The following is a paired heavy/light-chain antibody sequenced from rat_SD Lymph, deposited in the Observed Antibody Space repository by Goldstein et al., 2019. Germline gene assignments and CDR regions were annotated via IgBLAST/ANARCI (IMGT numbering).Light chain of an antibody. V-gene: IGKV3S13*01. CDR2: DAS. Sequence: DIVLTQSPALAVSLGQRATISCRASQSVSTSSYNLMHWYQQKPGQQPKLLIYDASNLASSIPARFSGSGSGTDFTLTINPVQADDIATYYCQQSRELPFTFGSGTKLEIK. CDR3: QQSRELPFT. J-gene: IGKJ4*01. CDR1: QSVSTSSYNL.
Heavy chain of an antibody. Sequence: EVQLVESGGGLVQPGRSLKLSCAASGFTFSDYNMAWVRQAPKKGLEWVATIIYDGSRTYYRDSVKGRFTISRDNAKSTLYLQMDSLRSEDTATYYCATHSDTMMVLITTSDWFAYWGQGTLVTVSS. V-gene: IGHV5S10*01. CDR2: IIYDGSRT. D-gene: IGHD1-12*02. CDR1: GFTFSDYN. CDR3: ATHSDTMMVLITTSDWFAY. J-gene: IGHJ3*01.